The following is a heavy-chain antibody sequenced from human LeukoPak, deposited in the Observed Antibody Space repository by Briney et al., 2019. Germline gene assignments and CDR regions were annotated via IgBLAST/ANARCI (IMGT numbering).Heavy chain of an antibody. J-gene: IGHJ3*02. V-gene: IGHV4-34*01. CDR2: INHSGST. CDR1: GGSFSGYY. CDR3: ARGATAMPNAFDI. Sequence: SETLSLTCAVYGGSFSGYYWSWIRQPPGKGLEWIGEINHSGSTNYNPSLKSRVTISVDTSKNQFSLKLSSVTAADTAVYYCARGATAMPNAFDIWGQGTMVTVSS. D-gene: IGHD5-18*01.